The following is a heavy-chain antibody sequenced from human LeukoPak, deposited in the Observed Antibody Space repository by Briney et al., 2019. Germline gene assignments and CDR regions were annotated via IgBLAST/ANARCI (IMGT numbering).Heavy chain of an antibody. CDR1: GFTFSGYG. J-gene: IGHJ6*02. CDR3: ARWGSGTYNAYDHYGMDV. Sequence: PGRSLRLSCAASGFTFSGYGMHWVRQAPGKGLEWVAVIYYDGSNKYYADSVKGRFTISRDNPKNTLYLQMNSLRAEDTAVYYCARWGSGTYNAYDHYGMDVWGQGTTVTVSS. V-gene: IGHV3-33*01. D-gene: IGHD3-10*01. CDR2: IYYDGSNK.